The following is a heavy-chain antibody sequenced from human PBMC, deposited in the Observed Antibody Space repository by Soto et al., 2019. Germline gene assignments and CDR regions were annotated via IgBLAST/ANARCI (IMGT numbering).Heavy chain of an antibody. Sequence: EVQLVESGGGLVQPGGSLRLSCAASGFTFSSYWMSWVRQAPGKGLEWVANIKEDGSDMYYVDSVKGRFTIPRDNSKNSLYLQMHSLRAEDTAVYYCATEVWVYYDFWSGYSDYWGQGTLVTVSS. D-gene: IGHD3-3*01. CDR3: ATEVWVYYDFWSGYSDY. CDR1: GFTFSSYW. V-gene: IGHV3-7*01. CDR2: IKEDGSDM. J-gene: IGHJ4*02.